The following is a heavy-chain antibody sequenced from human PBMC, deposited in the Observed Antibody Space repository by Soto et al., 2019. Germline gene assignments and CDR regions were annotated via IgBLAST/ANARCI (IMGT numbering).Heavy chain of an antibody. Sequence: SETLSLTCTVSGGSVSIYYWSWIRQPPGKGLEWIGYIYYSGSTNYNPSLKSRVTISVDTSKNQFSLKLSSVTAADTAVYYCARVEASYYDFWSSPKPHAFYYYMDVRGQGTTVTVSS. D-gene: IGHD3-3*01. V-gene: IGHV4-59*02. J-gene: IGHJ6*03. CDR2: IYYSGST. CDR1: GGSVSIYY. CDR3: ARVEASYYDFWSSPKPHAFYYYMDV.